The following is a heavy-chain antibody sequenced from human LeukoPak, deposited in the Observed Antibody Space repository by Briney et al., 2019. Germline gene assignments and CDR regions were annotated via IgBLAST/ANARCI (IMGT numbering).Heavy chain of an antibody. D-gene: IGHD3-22*01. CDR1: GGSISRGSYY. J-gene: IGHJ5*02. CDR3: ARDDGGYYLNWFDP. V-gene: IGHV4-61*02. CDR2: IYTSGST. Sequence: SQTLSLTCTVSGGSISRGSYYWSWIRQPAGKGLEWIGRIYTSGSTNYNPSLKSRVTISVDTSKNQFSLKLSSVTAADTAVYYCARDDGGYYLNWFDPWGQGTLVTVSS.